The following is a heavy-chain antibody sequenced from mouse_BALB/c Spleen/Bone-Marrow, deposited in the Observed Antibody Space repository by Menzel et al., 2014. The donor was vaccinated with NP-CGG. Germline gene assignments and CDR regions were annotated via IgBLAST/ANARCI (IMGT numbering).Heavy chain of an antibody. CDR1: GFNIKDTY. CDR2: IDPANDYS. D-gene: IGHD2-4*01. J-gene: IGHJ1*01. Sequence: VQLQQSGAELVKPGASVKLSCTASGFNIKDTYMHWVKQRPAQGLEWIGKIDPANDYSEHNPKFLGKATITADTSSNTAYLHLSSLTSEDTAFYYCAGDDYVVWNAETTITVSS. CDR3: AGDDYVV. V-gene: IGHV14-3*02.